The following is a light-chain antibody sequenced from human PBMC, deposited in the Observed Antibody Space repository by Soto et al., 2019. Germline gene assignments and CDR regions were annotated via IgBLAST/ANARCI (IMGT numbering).Light chain of an antibody. Sequence: EVMMSQSPDTLYVSPGEGATLSCRASQSVRTKLAWYQQKAGQAPRLLIYGASTRATGIPDRFSGSGSGTEFTLTISSLQSEDFAVYYCQQYNSWPPFTFGQGTRLEIK. CDR3: QQYNSWPPFT. J-gene: IGKJ5*01. CDR2: GAS. CDR1: QSVRTK. V-gene: IGKV3-15*01.